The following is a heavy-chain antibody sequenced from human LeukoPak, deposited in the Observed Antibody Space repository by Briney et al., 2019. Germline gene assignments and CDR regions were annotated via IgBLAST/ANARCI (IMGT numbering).Heavy chain of an antibody. D-gene: IGHD6-19*01. CDR3: ARTVSSAGWSDDAFDI. V-gene: IGHV3-20*04. J-gene: IGHJ3*02. CDR1: GFTFDDYG. Sequence: GGSLRLSCVASGFTFDDYGMSWARQAPGKGLEWVSGINWDGGSTVYADSVKGRFTISRDNAKKFLYLQMNSLRAEDTALYYCARTVSSAGWSDDAFDIWGQGTMVTVSS. CDR2: INWDGGST.